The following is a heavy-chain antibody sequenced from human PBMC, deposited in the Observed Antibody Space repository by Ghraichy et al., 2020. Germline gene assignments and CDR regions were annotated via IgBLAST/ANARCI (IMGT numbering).Heavy chain of an antibody. Sequence: SETLSLTCTVSGAYVRSSVYYWGWIRQPPGKGLEWIGSIVYSGSTRYNPSLESRVTISVDTSQNQLSLTVSSVTAADTAIYYCARHSSGNDLDYWGLGTLVTVSS. CDR1: GAYVRSSVYY. V-gene: IGHV4-39*01. CDR2: IVYSGST. D-gene: IGHD1-1*01. J-gene: IGHJ4*02. CDR3: ARHSSGNDLDY.